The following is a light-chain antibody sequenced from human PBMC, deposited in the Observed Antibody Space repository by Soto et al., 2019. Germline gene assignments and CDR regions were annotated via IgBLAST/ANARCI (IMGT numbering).Light chain of an antibody. CDR3: QSYDRTLSARYV. CDR1: SSNIGADYD. V-gene: IGLV1-40*01. Sequence: QSVLTQPPSVSGAPGQRVTISCTGSSSNIGADYDVHWYQQRPGTAPKLLIFGNNNRPSGVPDRFSGSKSGTSASLAITGLQAEVEGDYYCQSYDRTLSARYVFGTGTKVTVL. J-gene: IGLJ1*01. CDR2: GNN.